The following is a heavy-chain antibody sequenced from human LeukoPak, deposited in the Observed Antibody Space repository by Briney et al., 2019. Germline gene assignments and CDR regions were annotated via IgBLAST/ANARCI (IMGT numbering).Heavy chain of an antibody. Sequence: GGSLRLSCAASGFTFSSYAMSWVRQAPGKGLEWVSAISGSGGSTYYAYSVKGRFTISRDNSKNTLYLQMNSLRAEDTAVYYCAKDTSIGKYCTNGVCSPYDYWGQGTLVTVSS. D-gene: IGHD2-8*01. V-gene: IGHV3-23*01. CDR2: ISGSGGST. J-gene: IGHJ4*02. CDR3: AKDTSIGKYCTNGVCSPYDY. CDR1: GFTFSSYA.